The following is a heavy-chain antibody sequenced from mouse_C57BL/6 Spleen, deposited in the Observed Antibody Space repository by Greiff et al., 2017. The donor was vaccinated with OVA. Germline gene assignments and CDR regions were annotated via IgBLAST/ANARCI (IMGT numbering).Heavy chain of an antibody. V-gene: IGHV2-2*01. CDR3: ARKRNYYGSSYAYAKDY. J-gene: IGHJ4*01. CDR1: GFSLTSYG. D-gene: IGHD1-1*01. Sequence: VKLQESGPGLVQPSQCLSITCTVSGFSLTSYGVHWVRQSPGKGLEWLGVIWSGGSTDYNAAFISRLSISKDNSKSQVFFKMNSLQADDTAIYYCARKRNYYGSSYAYAKDYWGQGASVTVSS. CDR2: IWSGGST.